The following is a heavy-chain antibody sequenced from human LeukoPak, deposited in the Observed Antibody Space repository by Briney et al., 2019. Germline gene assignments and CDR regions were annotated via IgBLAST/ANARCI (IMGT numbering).Heavy chain of an antibody. CDR3: AGRGYYDSSGYYSVDY. CDR1: GGSFSGYY. V-gene: IGHV4-34*01. CDR2: INHSGST. J-gene: IGHJ4*02. D-gene: IGHD3-22*01. Sequence: SETLSLTCAVYGGSFSGYYWSWIRQPPGKGLEWIGEINHSGSTNYNPSLKSRVAISVDTSKNQFSLKLSSVTAADTAVYYCAGRGYYDSSGYYSVDYWGQGTLVTVSS.